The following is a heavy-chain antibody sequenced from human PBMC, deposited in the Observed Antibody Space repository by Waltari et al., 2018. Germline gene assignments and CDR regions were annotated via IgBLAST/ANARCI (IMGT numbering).Heavy chain of an antibody. CDR1: GFSVSNSY. J-gene: IGHJ3*02. V-gene: IGHV3-53*01. CDR2: IYGVDSR. CDR3: ATFSNWVHDTFDI. Sequence: EVQLVESGGGLIQPGGSLRLSCAASGFSVSNSYVSWVRQAPGKGLEWLSFIYGVDSRVYVDSVKGRFTVSRDNSKNTVHLQMNSVRVDDTAVYYCATFSNWVHDTFDIWGQGTLVSVSS. D-gene: IGHD3-16*01.